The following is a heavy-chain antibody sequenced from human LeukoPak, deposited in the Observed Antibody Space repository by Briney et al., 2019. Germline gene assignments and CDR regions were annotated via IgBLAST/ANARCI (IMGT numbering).Heavy chain of an antibody. CDR3: VRHRGAWTVHDAFAM. Sequence: GGSLRLSCEGSGFIFSSYSMNWVRQAPGKGLEWLSYISSGGQTVYYDDSVKGRFTISRDNAKNSLFLQLSSLRAGDTAVYYCVRHRGAWTVHDAFAMWGQGTMVTVAS. D-gene: IGHD4-11*01. J-gene: IGHJ3*02. CDR1: GFIFSSYS. CDR2: ISSGGQTV. V-gene: IGHV3-48*04.